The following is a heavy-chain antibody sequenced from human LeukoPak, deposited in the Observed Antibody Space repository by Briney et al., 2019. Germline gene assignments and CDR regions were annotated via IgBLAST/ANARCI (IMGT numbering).Heavy chain of an antibody. D-gene: IGHD3-10*01. J-gene: IGHJ5*02. CDR1: GGSFSGYY. CDR3: ARARGPITMVRGAIMTVHNWFDP. CDR2: INHSGST. Sequence: SETLSLTCAVYGGSFSGYYWSWIRQPPGKGLEWIGEINHSGSTNYNPSLKSRVTISVDTSKNQFSLKLSSVTAADTAVYYCARARGPITMVRGAIMTVHNWFDPWGQGTLVTVSS. V-gene: IGHV4-34*01.